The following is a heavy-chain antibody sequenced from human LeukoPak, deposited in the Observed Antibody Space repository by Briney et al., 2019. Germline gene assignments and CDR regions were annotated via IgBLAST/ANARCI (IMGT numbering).Heavy chain of an antibody. CDR3: ARLKRYSYGRFYYYYYYMDV. V-gene: IGHV3-7*01. Sequence: AGGSLRLPCAASGFTFSSYWMSWVRQAPGKGLEWVANIKQDGSEKYYVDSVKGRFTISRDNAKNSLYLQMNSLRAEDTAVYYCARLKRYSYGRFYYYYYYMDVWGKGTTVTVSS. CDR2: IKQDGSEK. D-gene: IGHD5-18*01. J-gene: IGHJ6*03. CDR1: GFTFSSYW.